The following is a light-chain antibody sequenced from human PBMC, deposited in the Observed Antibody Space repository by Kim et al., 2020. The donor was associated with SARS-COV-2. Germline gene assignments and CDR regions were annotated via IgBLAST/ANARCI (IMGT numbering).Light chain of an antibody. J-gene: IGKJ1*01. CDR2: DAS. CDR3: QQRSNWPRT. Sequence: LAPGERATLACRASQIVSRYLVWYQQKPGQAPRLLIYDASNRATDIPARFNGSGSGTDFTLTISSLEPEDFAVYYCQQRSNWPRTFGQGTKVDIK. CDR1: QIVSRY. V-gene: IGKV3-11*01.